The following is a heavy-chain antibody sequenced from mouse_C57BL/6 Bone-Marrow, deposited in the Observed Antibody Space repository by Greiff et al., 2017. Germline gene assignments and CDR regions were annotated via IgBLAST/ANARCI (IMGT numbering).Heavy chain of an antibody. CDR1: GYTFTEYT. CDR2: FYPGSGSI. D-gene: IGHD2-4*01. J-gene: IGHJ1*03. CDR3: ARHEDGIYYDYHWYFDV. V-gene: IGHV1-62-2*01. Sequence: QVQLQQSGAELVKPGASVKLSCKASGYTFTEYTIHWVKQRSGQGLEWIGWFYPGSGSIKYNEKFKDKATLTADKSSSTVYMELSRLTSEDSAVYFCARHEDGIYYDYHWYFDVWGTGTTVTVSS.